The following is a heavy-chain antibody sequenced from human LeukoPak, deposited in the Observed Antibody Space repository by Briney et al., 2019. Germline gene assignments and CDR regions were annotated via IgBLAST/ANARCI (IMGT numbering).Heavy chain of an antibody. V-gene: IGHV1-2*02. D-gene: IGHD1-26*01. CDR3: ARFSGSSNFDY. CDR2: IYPNSGGT. CDR1: GYTFTGYY. Sequence: ASVKVSCKASGYTFTGYYMHWVRQAPGQGLEWMGWIYPNSGGTKYAQKFQGRVTMTRDTSISTIYMELSSLRSDDTAVYYCARFSGSSNFDYWGQGTLVTVSS. J-gene: IGHJ4*02.